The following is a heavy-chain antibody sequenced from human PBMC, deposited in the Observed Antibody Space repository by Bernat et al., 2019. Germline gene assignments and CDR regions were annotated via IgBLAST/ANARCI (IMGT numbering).Heavy chain of an antibody. J-gene: IGHJ4*02. CDR1: GFVFSSYW. V-gene: IGHV3-74*01. CDR3: ARDGQELVPLDY. D-gene: IGHD6-13*01. Sequence: EVQLVESGGGLVQPGGSLRLSCRASGFVFSSYWIHWVSQAPGKGLVWVSGIYNDGSSTKYADSVRGRFTISRDNAKNTVYLQMNSLRVEDTAVYYCARDGQELVPLDYWGQGILVPVSS. CDR2: IYNDGSST.